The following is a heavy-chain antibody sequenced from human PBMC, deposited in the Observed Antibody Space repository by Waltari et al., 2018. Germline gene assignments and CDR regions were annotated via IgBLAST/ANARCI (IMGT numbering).Heavy chain of an antibody. V-gene: IGHV4-38-2*02. Sequence: QVQLQESGPGLVKPSETLSLSCSVSGYSIRSGYYWGWIRQPPGQGLEWIGSVYHTGSTYSNPSLRSRVTISVATSKNQFSLKLTSVTAADTAVYHCAVEDPDSEYFHHWGHGTLVHVTS. J-gene: IGHJ1*01. CDR3: AVEDPDSEYFHH. D-gene: IGHD1-1*01. CDR1: GYSIRSGYY. CDR2: VYHTGST.